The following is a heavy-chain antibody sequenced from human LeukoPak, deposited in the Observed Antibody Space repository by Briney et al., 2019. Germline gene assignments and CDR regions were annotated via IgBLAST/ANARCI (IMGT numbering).Heavy chain of an antibody. CDR3: ARGQMTATRHLDH. CDR1: GFSFSDYS. Sequence: GGSLRLSCTASGFSFSDYSMNWVRQAPRQEMQWVSILSGNSGITFDADSVRGRFTISRDNSKNTLYLQMNSLRAEDTAMYYCARGQMTATRHLDHWGQGTLVTVSS. CDR2: LSGNSGIT. J-gene: IGHJ4*02. V-gene: IGHV3-23*01.